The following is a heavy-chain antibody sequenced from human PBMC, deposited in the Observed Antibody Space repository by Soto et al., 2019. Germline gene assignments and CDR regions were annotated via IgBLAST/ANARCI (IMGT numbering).Heavy chain of an antibody. CDR1: GGSISSGAYS. V-gene: IGHV4-30-2*01. CDR2: FYLTGST. CDR3: ARDVGSSHGPGHPHYFDY. D-gene: IGHD2-2*01. J-gene: IGHJ4*02. Sequence: PSETLSLTCAVSGGSISSGAYSWSWIRQPPGKGLEWIGYFYLTGSTYYNPSLKSRVTISVDRSKNQFSLRLSSVTAADTAVYYCARDVGSSHGPGHPHYFDYWGQGTLVTVSS.